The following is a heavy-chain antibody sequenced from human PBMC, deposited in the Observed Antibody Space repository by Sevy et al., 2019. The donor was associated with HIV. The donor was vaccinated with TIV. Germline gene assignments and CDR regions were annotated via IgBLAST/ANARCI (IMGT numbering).Heavy chain of an antibody. CDR3: ASSDATSRFGYYYFAMDF. J-gene: IGHJ6*02. Sequence: GGSLRLSCAVSGFTFNTYNMNWVRQAPGKGLEWVSYISYTSTTIYYADSVRGRFTIPRDNAKNKLYLQMNSLGDEDTAVYYCASSDATSRFGYYYFAMDFWGQGTSVTVSS. V-gene: IGHV3-48*02. D-gene: IGHD3-22*01. CDR1: GFTFNTYN. CDR2: ISYTSTTI.